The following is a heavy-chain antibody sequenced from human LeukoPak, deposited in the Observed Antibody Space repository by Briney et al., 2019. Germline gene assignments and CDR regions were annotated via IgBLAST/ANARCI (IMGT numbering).Heavy chain of an antibody. CDR1: GFTFSSYG. CDR2: IWYDGSNK. D-gene: IGHD2-2*01. Sequence: LGGSLRLSCAASGFTFSSYGMHWVRQAPGKGLEWVAVIWYDGSNKYYADSVKGRFTISRDNSKNTLYLQMNSLRAEDTAVYYCARDSGGPPIVVVPAAPEGMDVWGQGTTVTVSS. J-gene: IGHJ6*02. CDR3: ARDSGGPPIVVVPAAPEGMDV. V-gene: IGHV3-33*08.